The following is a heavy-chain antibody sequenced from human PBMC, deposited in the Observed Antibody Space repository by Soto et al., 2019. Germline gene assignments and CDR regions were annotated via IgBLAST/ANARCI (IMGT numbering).Heavy chain of an antibody. CDR3: ARRGIVVVPAATNHYYYYYMDV. CDR2: TYYSGST. Sequence: PSETLSLTCTVSGGSISSYYWSWIRQPPGKGLEWIGYTYYSGSTNYNPSLKSRVTISVDTSKNQFSLKLSSVTAADTAVYYCARRGIVVVPAATNHYYYYYMDVWGKGTTVTVSS. J-gene: IGHJ6*03. D-gene: IGHD2-2*01. V-gene: IGHV4-59*08. CDR1: GGSISSYY.